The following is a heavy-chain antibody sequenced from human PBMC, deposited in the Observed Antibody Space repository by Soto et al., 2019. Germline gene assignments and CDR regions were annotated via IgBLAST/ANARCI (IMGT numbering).Heavy chain of an antibody. CDR2: IIPVFGTT. CDR3: ARDGGFGELKY. D-gene: IGHD3-10*01. CDR1: GDTFSGYP. V-gene: IGHV1-69*18. Sequence: QVRFVQSGAELKKPGSSVKVSSKASGDTFSGYPINWVRQAPGEGLEWMGRIIPVFGTTNDAQRFEGRVTFTADESTNTASMELRGLLSEDTAVYYCARDGGFGELKYWGQGTLVTVSS. J-gene: IGHJ4*02.